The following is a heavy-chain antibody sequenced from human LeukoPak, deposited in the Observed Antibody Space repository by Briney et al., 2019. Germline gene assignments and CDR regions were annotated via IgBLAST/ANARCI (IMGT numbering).Heavy chain of an antibody. CDR2: INHSGST. Sequence: PSESLSLTCAVYGGSFSGYYWSWIRQPPGKGLEWIGEINHSGSTNYNPSLKSRVTISVDTSKNQFSLKLSSVTAADTAVYYCARGPRVRQISKRPRDGYNSGARFDYWGQGTLVTVSS. CDR1: GGSFSGYY. D-gene: IGHD5-24*01. V-gene: IGHV4-34*01. CDR3: ARGPRVRQISKRPRDGYNSGARFDY. J-gene: IGHJ4*02.